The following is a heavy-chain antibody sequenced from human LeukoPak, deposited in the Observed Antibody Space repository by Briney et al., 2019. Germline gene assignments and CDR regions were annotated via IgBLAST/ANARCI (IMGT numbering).Heavy chain of an antibody. CDR2: ISSSSSYI. J-gene: IGHJ4*02. CDR1: GFTFSSYS. CDR3: ARVEGGYSYGYGFRY. D-gene: IGHD5-18*01. Sequence: GGSLRLSCAASGFTFSSYSTNWVRQAPGKGLEWVSSISSSSSYIYYADSVKGRFTISRDNAKNSLYLQMNSLRAEDTAVYYCARVEGGYSYGYGFRYWGQGTLVTVSS. V-gene: IGHV3-21*01.